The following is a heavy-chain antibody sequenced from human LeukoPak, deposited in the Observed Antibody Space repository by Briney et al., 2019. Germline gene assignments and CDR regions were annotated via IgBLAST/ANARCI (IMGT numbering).Heavy chain of an antibody. V-gene: IGHV4-38-2*02. CDR1: GYSISSGYY. Sequence: SETLSLTCTVSGYSISSGYYWGWIRQPPGKGLEWIGSIYHSGSTYYNPSLKSRVTISVDTSKNQFSLKLSSVTAADTAVYYCARYISRGAFDIWGQGTMVTVSS. CDR2: IYHSGST. J-gene: IGHJ3*02. D-gene: IGHD2-21*01. CDR3: ARYISRGAFDI.